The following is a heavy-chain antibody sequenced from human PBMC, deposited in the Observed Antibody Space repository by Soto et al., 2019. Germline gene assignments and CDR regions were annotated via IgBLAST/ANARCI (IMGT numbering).Heavy chain of an antibody. V-gene: IGHV3-11*05. CDR1: GFTFSDYY. CDR2: ISSSSSYT. Sequence: QVQLVESGGGLVKPGGSLRLSCAASGFTFSDYYMSWIRQAPGKGLEWVSYISSSSSYTNYADSVKGRFTISRDNAKNLLYLQMNSLRAEDTAVYYCARGPVSPAFDIWGQGTMVTVSS. CDR3: ARGPVSPAFDI. J-gene: IGHJ3*02.